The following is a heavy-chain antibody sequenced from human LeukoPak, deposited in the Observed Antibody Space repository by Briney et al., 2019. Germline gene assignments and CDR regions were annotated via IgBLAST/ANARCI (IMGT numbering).Heavy chain of an antibody. J-gene: IGHJ4*02. CDR2: IIPIFGTA. V-gene: IGHV1-69*01. Sequence: GASVKVSCKASGCTFRSYAISWVRQAPGQGLEWMGGIIPIFGTANYAQKFQGRVTITADESTSTAYMELSSLRSEDTAVYYCARVFDFGVVDYWGQGTLVTVSS. D-gene: IGHD3-3*01. CDR3: ARVFDFGVVDY. CDR1: GCTFRSYA.